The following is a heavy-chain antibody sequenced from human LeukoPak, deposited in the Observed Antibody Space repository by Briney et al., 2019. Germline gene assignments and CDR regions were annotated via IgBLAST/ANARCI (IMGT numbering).Heavy chain of an antibody. D-gene: IGHD3-9*01. CDR3: ARDREYYDILTGYKVSHYFDY. J-gene: IGHJ4*02. CDR2: ISYDGSNK. Sequence: PGGSLRLSCAASGFTFSSYGMHWVRQAPGKGLEWVAIISYDGSNKYYADSVKGRFTISRDNSKNTLFLQMNSLRAEDTAVHYCARDREYYDILTGYKVSHYFDYWGQGTLVTVSS. V-gene: IGHV3-30*19. CDR1: GFTFSSYG.